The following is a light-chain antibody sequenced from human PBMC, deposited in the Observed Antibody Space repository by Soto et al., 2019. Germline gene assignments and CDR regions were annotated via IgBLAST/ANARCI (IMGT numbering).Light chain of an antibody. CDR1: SSDVGGYNY. CDR2: EVT. CDR3: SSHAGIINVV. Sequence: QSALTQPPSASGSPGQSVPISCTGTSSDVGGYNYVSWYQQHPGKAPKLMIYEVTKRPSGVPDRFSGSKSGNTASLTVSGLLAEDEADYYCSSHAGIINVVFGGGTKVTVL. V-gene: IGLV2-8*01. J-gene: IGLJ3*02.